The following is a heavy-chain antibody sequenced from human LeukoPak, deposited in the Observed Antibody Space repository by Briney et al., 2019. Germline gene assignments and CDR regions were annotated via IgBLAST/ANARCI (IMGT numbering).Heavy chain of an antibody. D-gene: IGHD3-3*01. CDR2: INRDGSQK. CDR3: AREYYDFWSGYNWFDP. V-gene: IGHV3-7*01. CDR1: GFSLSAYW. Sequence: GGSLRLSCAASGFSLSAYWMTWVRQAPGKGLEWVANINRDGSQKNHVDSVKGRFTISRDNAENSLFLQMNSLTAEDTAVYYCAREYYDFWSGYNWFDPWGQGTLVTVSS. J-gene: IGHJ5*02.